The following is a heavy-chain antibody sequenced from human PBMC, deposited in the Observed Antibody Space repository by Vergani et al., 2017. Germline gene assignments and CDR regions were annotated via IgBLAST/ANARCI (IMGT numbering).Heavy chain of an antibody. CDR2: INHSGST. V-gene: IGHV4-34*01. J-gene: IGHJ5*02. Sequence: QVQLPQWGAGLLKPSETLSLTCAVYGGSFSGYYWSWIRQPPGKGLEWIGEINHSGSTNYNPSLKSRVTISVDTSKNQFSLKLSSVTAADTAVYYCARGGFNWNYGRNWFDPWGQGTLVTVSS. CDR1: GGSFSGYY. D-gene: IGHD1-7*01. CDR3: ARGGFNWNYGRNWFDP.